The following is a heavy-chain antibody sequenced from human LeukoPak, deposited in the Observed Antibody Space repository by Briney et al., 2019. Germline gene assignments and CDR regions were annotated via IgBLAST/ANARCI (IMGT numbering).Heavy chain of an antibody. CDR1: GGSFSGYY. CDR2: INHSGST. J-gene: IGHJ4*02. D-gene: IGHD3-10*01. V-gene: IGHV4-34*01. CDR3: ARRAYYYGSGSYLGY. Sequence: SETLSLTCAVYGGSFSGYYWSWIRQPPGKGLERIGEINHSGSTNYNPSLKSRVTISVDTSKNQFSLKLSSVTAADTAVYYCARRAYYYGSGSYLGYWGQGTLVTVSS.